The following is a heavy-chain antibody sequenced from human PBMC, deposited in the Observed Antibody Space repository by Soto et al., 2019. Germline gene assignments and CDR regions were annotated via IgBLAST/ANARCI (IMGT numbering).Heavy chain of an antibody. Sequence: PSETLSLTCAVYGGSFSGYYWSWIRQPPGKGLEWIGEINHSGSTNYNPSLKSRVTISVDTSKNQFSLKLSSVTAADTAVYYCATAKASDYDFWSGYYTIFDYWGQGTLVTVSS. V-gene: IGHV4-34*01. CDR3: ATAKASDYDFWSGYYTIFDY. CDR2: INHSGST. J-gene: IGHJ4*02. CDR1: GGSFSGYY. D-gene: IGHD3-3*01.